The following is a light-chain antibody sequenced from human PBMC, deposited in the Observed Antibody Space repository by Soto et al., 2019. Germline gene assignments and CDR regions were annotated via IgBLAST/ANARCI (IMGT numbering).Light chain of an antibody. V-gene: IGKV3-11*01. Sequence: EVVLTQSPVTLSLSPGERATLSCRASQSVDRHLHWYQQKPGQAPRLLIYDVSNRATGIPARFSGSGSGTDFTLTISSLEPEDFAVYYCQQRSNWPRTFGQGTKVDIK. CDR3: QQRSNWPRT. CDR1: QSVDRH. CDR2: DVS. J-gene: IGKJ1*01.